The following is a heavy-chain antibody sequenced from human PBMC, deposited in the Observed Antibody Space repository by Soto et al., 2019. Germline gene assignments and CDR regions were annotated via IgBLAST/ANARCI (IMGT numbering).Heavy chain of an antibody. J-gene: IGHJ5*02. CDR3: TSSLRGDTNWFDP. Sequence: PSQTLSLTCAISGDSVSSNTVAWNWIRQSPSRGLEWLGRTYYRSKWYDDYAESVKSRITINPDTSKNQFSLHLNSVTLEDTAVYYCTSSLRGDTNWFDPWGQGTLVTVSS. CDR2: TYYRSKWYD. V-gene: IGHV6-1*01. CDR1: GDSVSSNTVA. D-gene: IGHD2-21*01.